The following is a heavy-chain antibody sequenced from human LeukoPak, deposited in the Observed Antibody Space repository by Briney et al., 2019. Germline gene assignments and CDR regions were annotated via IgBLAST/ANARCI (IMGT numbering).Heavy chain of an antibody. J-gene: IGHJ4*02. CDR3: ARGGGSSTRPFDY. V-gene: IGHV4-34*01. CDR2: INHSGST. D-gene: IGHD2-2*01. CDR1: GGSFSGYY. Sequence: SETLSLTCAVYGGSFSGYYWSWIRQPPGKGLEWIGEINHSGSTNYNPSLKSRVTISVDTSKNQFSLKLSSVTAADTAVYYCARGGGSSTRPFDYWGQGTLVTVSS.